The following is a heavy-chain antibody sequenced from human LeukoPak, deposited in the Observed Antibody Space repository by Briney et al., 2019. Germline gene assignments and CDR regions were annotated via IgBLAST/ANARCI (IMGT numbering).Heavy chain of an antibody. CDR2: INPNSGGT. J-gene: IGHJ5*02. Sequence: ASVKVSCKASGYTFTGYYMHWVRQAPGQGLEWMGWINPNSGGTNYAQKFQGRVTMTRDTSTSTAYMELRSLRSDDTAVYYCARDPKAYYDFWSALTRFDPWGQGTLVTVSS. V-gene: IGHV1-2*02. D-gene: IGHD3-3*01. CDR1: GYTFTGYY. CDR3: ARDPKAYYDFWSALTRFDP.